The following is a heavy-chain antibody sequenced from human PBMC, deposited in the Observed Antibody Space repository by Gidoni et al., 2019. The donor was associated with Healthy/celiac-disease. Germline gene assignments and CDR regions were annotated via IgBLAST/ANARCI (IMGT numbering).Heavy chain of an antibody. Sequence: QVQLVESGGGVVQPGRSLRLSCAASGFTFSSYGMHWVRQAPGKGLEWVAVISYDGSNKYYADSVKGRFTISRDNSKNTLYLQMNSLRAEDTAVYYCARDRPYYDFWSGYFSGWGQGTLVTVSS. CDR1: GFTFSSYG. D-gene: IGHD3-3*01. J-gene: IGHJ4*02. V-gene: IGHV3-30*03. CDR3: ARDRPYYDFWSGYFSG. CDR2: ISYDGSNK.